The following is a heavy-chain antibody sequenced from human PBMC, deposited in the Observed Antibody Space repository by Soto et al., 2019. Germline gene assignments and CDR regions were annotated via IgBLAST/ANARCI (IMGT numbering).Heavy chain of an antibody. D-gene: IGHD6-13*01. CDR2: ISGSGGST. CDR1: GFTFSSYA. Sequence: GGSLRLSSAASGFTFSSYAMSWVRQAPGKGLEWVSAISGSGGSTYYADSVKGRFTISRDNSKNTLYLQMKSLRAEDTAVYYCAKDMAIAAAGTAESWGQGTLVTVSS. CDR3: AKDMAIAAAGTAES. J-gene: IGHJ5*02. V-gene: IGHV3-23*01.